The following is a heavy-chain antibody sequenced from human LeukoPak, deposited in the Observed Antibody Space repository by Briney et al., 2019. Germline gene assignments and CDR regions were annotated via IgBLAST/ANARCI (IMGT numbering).Heavy chain of an antibody. CDR1: GYSFTTYW. CDR2: IDPTDSYT. V-gene: IGHV5-10-1*01. Sequence: GESLKISCRGSGYSFTTYWITWVRQMPGKGLEWMGTIDPTDSYTNYSPSFQGLVTISTDKSISTAYLQWSSLKASDTAIYYCARRGRSSSNFDFWGQGTLVTVSS. D-gene: IGHD6-6*01. J-gene: IGHJ4*02. CDR3: ARRGRSSSNFDF.